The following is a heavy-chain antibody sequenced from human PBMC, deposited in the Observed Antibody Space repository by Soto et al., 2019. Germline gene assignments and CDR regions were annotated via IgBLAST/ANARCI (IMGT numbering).Heavy chain of an antibody. V-gene: IGHV3-33*01. CDR2: IRYDGSNI. Sequence: QVQLVESGGGVVQPGRSLRLSCAASGFTFSGLGMHWVRQAPGKGLEWVAVIRYDGSNIYYADAVKGRFTISRDNSKETLYRKMNSLWADDTAVYDCARGGVGHPPFSGSFDSWGQGPLVTVSS. D-gene: IGHD1-26*01. CDR1: GFTFSGLG. CDR3: ARGGVGHPPFSGSFDS. J-gene: IGHJ4*02.